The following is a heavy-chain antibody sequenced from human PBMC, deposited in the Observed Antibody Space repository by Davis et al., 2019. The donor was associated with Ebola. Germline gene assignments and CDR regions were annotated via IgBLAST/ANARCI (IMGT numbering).Heavy chain of an antibody. CDR1: GDSISSSSYS. D-gene: IGHD3-22*01. J-gene: IGHJ4*02. CDR3: ARATFYYDSSGYGLGGFDY. CDR2: LHFSGRT. V-gene: IGHV4-39*02. Sequence: GSLTLSCTVSGDSISSSSYSWGWPPQPPALGLEWLGSLHFSGRTSSYPSLKSRVTISIDTSKNHFSLKLSSVTAADTAVYYCARATFYYDSSGYGLGGFDYWGQRSLVTVSS.